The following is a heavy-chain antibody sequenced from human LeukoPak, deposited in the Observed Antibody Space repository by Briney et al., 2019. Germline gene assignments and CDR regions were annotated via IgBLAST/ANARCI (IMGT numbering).Heavy chain of an antibody. CDR2: IRYDGSNK. CDR3: AKSLYGYVWGSYRYTGQIDY. CDR1: GFTFSSYG. V-gene: IGHV3-30*02. D-gene: IGHD3-16*02. J-gene: IGHJ4*02. Sequence: GGSLRLSCAASGFTFSSYGMHWVRQAPGKGLEWVAFIRYDGSNKYYADSVKGRFTISRDNSKNTLYLQMNSLRAEDTAVYYCAKSLYGYVWGSYRYTGQIDYWGQGTLVTVSS.